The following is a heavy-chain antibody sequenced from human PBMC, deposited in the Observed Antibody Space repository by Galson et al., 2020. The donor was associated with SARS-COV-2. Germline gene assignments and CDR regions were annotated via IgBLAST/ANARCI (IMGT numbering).Heavy chain of an antibody. J-gene: IGHJ6*02. Sequence: TGGSLRLSCAASGFTVSSNYMSWVRQAPGKGLEWVSVIYSGGSKYYADSVKGRFTISRDNSKNTLYLQMNSLRAEDTAVYYCARDLVVYGLDVWGQGTTVTVSS. V-gene: IGHV3-66*01. CDR3: ARDLVVYGLDV. CDR2: IYSGGSK. D-gene: IGHD2-15*01. CDR1: GFTVSSNY.